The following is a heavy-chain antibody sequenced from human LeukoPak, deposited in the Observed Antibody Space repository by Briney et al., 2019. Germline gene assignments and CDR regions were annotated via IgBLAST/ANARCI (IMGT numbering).Heavy chain of an antibody. CDR2: ISYDGSNK. Sequence: GRSLRLSCAASGFTFSVYGIHWVRQALGKGLEWVVVISYDGSNKYYADSVKGRFTISRDNSKNTVYLQMDSLKAGDTAVYYCARAGTYSSSWYVNYWGQGTLVAVSS. CDR3: ARAGTYSSSWYVNY. CDR1: GFTFSVYG. V-gene: IGHV3-30*03. D-gene: IGHD6-13*01. J-gene: IGHJ4*02.